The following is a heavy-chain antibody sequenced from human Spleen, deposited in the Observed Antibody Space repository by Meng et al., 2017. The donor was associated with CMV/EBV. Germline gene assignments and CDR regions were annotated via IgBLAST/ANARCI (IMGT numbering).Heavy chain of an antibody. CDR1: GDSVSSNSAA. Sequence: SQTLPLTCAISGDSVSSNSAAWNWIRQSPSRGLEWLGRTYYRSKWYNDYAVSVKSRITINPDTSKNQFSLQLNSVTPEDTAVYYCARAGSYSGWGEGWFDPWGQGTLVTVSS. CDR3: ARAGSYSGWGEGWFDP. J-gene: IGHJ5*02. V-gene: IGHV6-1*01. CDR2: TYYRSKWYN. D-gene: IGHD6-19*01.